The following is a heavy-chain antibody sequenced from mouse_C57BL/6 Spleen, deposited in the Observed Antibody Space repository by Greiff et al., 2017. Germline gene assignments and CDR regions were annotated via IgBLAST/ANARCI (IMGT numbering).Heavy chain of an antibody. Sequence: QVQLQQPGAELVRPGSSVKLSCKASGYTFTSYWMHWVKQRPIQGLEWIGNIDPSDSETHYNQKFKDKATLTVDKSSSTAYMQLSSLTSEDSAVYCCARRGYYSNYEDWYFGVWGTGTTVTVSS. CDR1: GYTFTSYW. CDR2: IDPSDSET. CDR3: ARRGYYSNYEDWYFGV. V-gene: IGHV1-52*01. J-gene: IGHJ1*03. D-gene: IGHD2-5*01.